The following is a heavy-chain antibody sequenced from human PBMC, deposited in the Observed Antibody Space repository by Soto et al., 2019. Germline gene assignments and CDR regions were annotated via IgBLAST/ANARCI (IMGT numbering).Heavy chain of an antibody. D-gene: IGHD4-17*01. J-gene: IGHJ6*03. CDR2: TNHSGST. CDR3: ARGPRATVTTLEYYYYYYMDV. V-gene: IGHV4-34*01. Sequence: QVQLQQWGAGLLKPSETLSLTCAVYGGSFSGYYWSWIRQPPGKGLEWIGETNHSGSTNYNPSLKSRVTISVDTSKNQFSLKLSSVTAADTAVYYCARGPRATVTTLEYYYYYYMDVWGKGTTVTVSS. CDR1: GGSFSGYY.